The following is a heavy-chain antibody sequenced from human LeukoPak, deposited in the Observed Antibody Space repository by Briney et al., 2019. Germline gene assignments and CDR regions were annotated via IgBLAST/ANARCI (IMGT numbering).Heavy chain of an antibody. J-gene: IGHJ3*02. CDR2: IYYIGST. CDR3: ARARFAEDAFDI. V-gene: IGHV4-61*03. CDR1: GASVNSANYY. Sequence: SETLSLTCTVSGASVNSANYYWSWIRQPPGKGLEWIGSIYYIGSTNSKPSLKSRVTISLDTSKNHFSLRLSSVTAADTAVYFCARARFAEDAFDIWGQGTVVTVSS.